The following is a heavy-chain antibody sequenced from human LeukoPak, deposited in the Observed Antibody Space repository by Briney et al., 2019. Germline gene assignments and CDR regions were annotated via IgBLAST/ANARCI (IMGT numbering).Heavy chain of an antibody. D-gene: IGHD6-13*01. CDR3: AKSIRPIDSNSWYLHFDY. CDR2: IIPIFGTA. Sequence: SVKVSCKASGGTFSSYAISWVRQAPGQGLEWMGGIIPIFGTANYAQKFQGRVTITADKSTSTAYMELSSLRAEDTAIYYCAKSIRPIDSNSWYLHFDYWGQGTLATVSS. V-gene: IGHV1-69*06. J-gene: IGHJ4*02. CDR1: GGTFSSYA.